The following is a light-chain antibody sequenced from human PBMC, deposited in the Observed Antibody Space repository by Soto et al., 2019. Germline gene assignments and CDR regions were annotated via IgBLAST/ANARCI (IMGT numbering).Light chain of an antibody. J-gene: IGKJ2*01. CDR2: AAS. CDR1: QSISSY. CDR3: QQSYSTPYT. V-gene: IGKV1-39*01. Sequence: DIQMTQSPSSLSASVGDRVTITCRASQSISSYLNWYQHKPGKAPKLLIYAASSLQSGVPSRFSGSGSGTDFTLTIISLQPEDFATYHCQQSYSTPYTFGQGTKLEIK.